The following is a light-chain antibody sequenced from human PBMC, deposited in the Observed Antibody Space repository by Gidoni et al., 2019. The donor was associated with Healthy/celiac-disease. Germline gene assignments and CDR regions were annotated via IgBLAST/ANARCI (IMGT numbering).Light chain of an antibody. CDR2: AAS. V-gene: IGKV1-39*01. CDR3: QQSYSTPLT. Sequence: DSQTDHSPSSLSASVGDRVTITCRASQSISSYLNWYQQKPGKAPKLLIYAASSLQSGVPSRFSGSGSGTDFTLTISSLQPEDFATYYCQQSYSTPLTFGRGTKVEIK. J-gene: IGKJ4*02. CDR1: QSISSY.